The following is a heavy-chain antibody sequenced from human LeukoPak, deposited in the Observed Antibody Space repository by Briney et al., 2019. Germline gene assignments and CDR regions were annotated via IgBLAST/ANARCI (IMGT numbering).Heavy chain of an antibody. CDR3: ARVYVGYYYYYMDV. V-gene: IGHV1-18*01. D-gene: IGHD2-8*01. J-gene: IGHJ6*03. CDR1: GYSFTTSG. Sequence: ASVKVSCKASGYSFTTSGISWVRQAPGQGLEWMGWINPYNGNTDHAQKFQGRVTMTTDTSTSTAYMELRSLRSDDTAVYYCARVYVGYYYYYMDVWGKGTTVTVSS. CDR2: INPYNGNT.